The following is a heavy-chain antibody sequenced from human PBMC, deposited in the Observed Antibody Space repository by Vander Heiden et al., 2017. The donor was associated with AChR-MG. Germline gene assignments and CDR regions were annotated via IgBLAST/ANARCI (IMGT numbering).Heavy chain of an antibody. CDR3: AGRRRAARYYYYGMDV. D-gene: IGHD6-6*01. Sequence: QLQLQQWGAGLWKPSATLSFTFAVYGGSFSGYDWCWIRQPPGKGLEWIGEINHSGSTNYNPSLKSRVTISVDTSKNQFSLKLSSVTAAETAVYYCAGRRRAARYYYYGMDVWGQGTTVTVSS. CDR1: GGSFSGYD. CDR2: INHSGST. J-gene: IGHJ6*01. V-gene: IGHV4-34*01.